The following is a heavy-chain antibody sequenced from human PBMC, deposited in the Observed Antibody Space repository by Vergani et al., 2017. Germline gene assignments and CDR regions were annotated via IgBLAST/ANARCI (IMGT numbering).Heavy chain of an antibody. D-gene: IGHD3-22*01. CDR2: IVVGSGNT. CDR1: GFTFTSSA. J-gene: IGHJ4*02. V-gene: IGHV1-58*01. Sequence: QMQLVQSGPEVKKPGTSVKVSCKASGFTFTSSAVQWVRQARGQRLEWIGWIVVGSGNTNYTQKFQARVTITRDMSTSTAYMELSSLRSEDTAVYYCARRPSSGAYLDYWGQGTLVTVPS. CDR3: ARRPSSGAYLDY.